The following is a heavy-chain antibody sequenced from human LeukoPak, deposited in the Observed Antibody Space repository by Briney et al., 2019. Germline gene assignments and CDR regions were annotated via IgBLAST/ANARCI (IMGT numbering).Heavy chain of an antibody. CDR2: IIPIFGTA. CDR3: ARVLAGSSWGFDY. J-gene: IGHJ4*02. D-gene: IGHD6-13*01. Sequence: SVKVSCKASGGTFSSYAISWVRQAPGQGLEWMGGIIPIFGTANYAQKFQGRVTITTDESTSTAYMELSSLRSEDTAVYYCARVLAGSSWGFDYWGQGTLVTVSS. V-gene: IGHV1-69*05. CDR1: GGTFSSYA.